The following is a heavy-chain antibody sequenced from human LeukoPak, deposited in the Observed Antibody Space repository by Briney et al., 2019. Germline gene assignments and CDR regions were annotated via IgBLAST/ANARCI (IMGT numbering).Heavy chain of an antibody. CDR3: ARAAIVATNWFDP. CDR1: GFTFSSYS. Sequence: GGSLRLSCAASGFTFSSYSMNWVRQAPGKGLEWVSSISSGSTYTNYADSVKGRFTISRDNAKNSLYLQMNSLRAEDTAVYYCARAAIVATNWFDPWGQGTLVTVSS. V-gene: IGHV3-21*04. J-gene: IGHJ5*02. D-gene: IGHD5-12*01. CDR2: ISSGSTYT.